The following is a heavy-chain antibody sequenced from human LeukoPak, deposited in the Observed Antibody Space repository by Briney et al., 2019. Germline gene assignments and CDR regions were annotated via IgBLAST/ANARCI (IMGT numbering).Heavy chain of an antibody. Sequence: PGGSLRLSCAASGFTFSSYGMHWVRQAPGKGLEWVAVISYDGSNKYYADSVKGRFTISRDNSKNTLYLQMNSLRVEDTAVYYCARQTIIYGDYSDYWGQGTLVTVSS. V-gene: IGHV3-30*03. CDR2: ISYDGSNK. J-gene: IGHJ4*02. D-gene: IGHD4/OR15-4a*01. CDR3: ARQTIIYGDYSDY. CDR1: GFTFSSYG.